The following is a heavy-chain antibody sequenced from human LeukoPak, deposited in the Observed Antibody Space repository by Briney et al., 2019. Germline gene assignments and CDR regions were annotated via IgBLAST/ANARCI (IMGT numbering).Heavy chain of an antibody. D-gene: IGHD4-17*01. CDR2: IYYSGST. V-gene: IGHV4-59*01. CDR3: ARTNYGDYGTGNNWFDP. Sequence: SKTLSLTYIVSGGSISPYYWSWIRQPPGKGLEWIGYIYYSGSTNYNPSLKSRVTISVDTSKNQFSLKLSSVTAADTAVYYCARTNYGDYGTGNNWFDPWGQGALVTVSS. J-gene: IGHJ5*02. CDR1: GGSISPYY.